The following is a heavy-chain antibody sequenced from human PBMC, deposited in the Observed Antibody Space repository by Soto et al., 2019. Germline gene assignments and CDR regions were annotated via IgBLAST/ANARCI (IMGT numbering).Heavy chain of an antibody. J-gene: IGHJ4*02. CDR3: TIVRVADSALDH. CDR2: MSYDGSDT. D-gene: IGHD3-10*02. Sequence: VGSLRLSCVVSGFIFSNNGMHWVRQTPGKGLEWVAFMSYDGSDTFYADSVKGRFTISRDNSKNTLFLHMSNLRAEDTAMYYCTIVRVADSALDHWGQGTLVTVS. CDR1: GFIFSNNG. V-gene: IGHV3-30*02.